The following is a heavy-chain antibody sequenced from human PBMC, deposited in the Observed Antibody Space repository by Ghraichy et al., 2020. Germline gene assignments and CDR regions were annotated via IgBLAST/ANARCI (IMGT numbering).Heavy chain of an antibody. CDR2: INPNSGGT. D-gene: IGHD4-17*01. J-gene: IGHJ5*02. CDR3: ATAPLHDYVVETNWFDP. CDR1: GYTFTGYY. V-gene: IGHV1-2*02. Sequence: ASVKVSCKASGYTFTGYYMHWVRQAPGQGLEWMGWINPNSGGTNYAQKFQGRVTMTRDTSISTAYMELSRLRSDDTAVYYCATAPLHDYVVETNWFDPWGQGTLVTVSS.